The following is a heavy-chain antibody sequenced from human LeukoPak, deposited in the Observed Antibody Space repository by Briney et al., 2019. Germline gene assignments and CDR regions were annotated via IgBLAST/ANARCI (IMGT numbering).Heavy chain of an antibody. CDR3: AKDGLDTAMVKSSYYYYGMDV. J-gene: IGHJ6*02. CDR1: GFTFSSYS. V-gene: IGHV3-21*01. Sequence: GGSLRLSCAASGFTFSSYSMNWVRQAPGKGLEWVSSISSSSSYIYYADSVKGRFTISRDNAKNSLYLQMNSLRAEDTAVYYCAKDGLDTAMVKSSYYYYGMDVWGQGTTVTVSS. CDR2: ISSSSSYI. D-gene: IGHD5-18*01.